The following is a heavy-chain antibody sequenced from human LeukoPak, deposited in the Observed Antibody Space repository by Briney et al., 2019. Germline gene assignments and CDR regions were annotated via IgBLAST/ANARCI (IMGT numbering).Heavy chain of an antibody. J-gene: IGHJ4*02. Sequence: SETLSLTCTVSGGSISGYYWSWIRQPPGKGLEWIGFIHTSGSINYNPSLKSRVTISVDTSKNQLSLKLSSVTAADTAVYYCARHGGGSSSWYSVGYWGQGTLVTVSS. D-gene: IGHD6-13*01. CDR1: GGSISGYY. CDR3: ARHGGGSSSWYSVGY. CDR2: IHTSGSI. V-gene: IGHV4-4*09.